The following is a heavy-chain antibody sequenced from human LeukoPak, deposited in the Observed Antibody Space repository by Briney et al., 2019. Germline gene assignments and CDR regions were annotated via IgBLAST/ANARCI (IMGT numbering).Heavy chain of an antibody. V-gene: IGHV1-69*06. J-gene: IGHJ6*04. CDR2: IIPIFGTA. Sequence: ASVKLSCAASGVTFSSYAISWVRQAPGQGLEWMGGIIPIFGTANYAQKFKGRVTITADKSTSTAYMKLSSLRSEDTAVYYCARKGYYDILTGHHYYGMDVWGKGTTVTVSS. CDR3: ARKGYYDILTGHHYYGMDV. CDR1: GVTFSSYA. D-gene: IGHD3-9*01.